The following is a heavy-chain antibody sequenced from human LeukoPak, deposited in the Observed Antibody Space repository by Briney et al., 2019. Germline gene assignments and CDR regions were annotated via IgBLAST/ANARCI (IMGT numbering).Heavy chain of an antibody. CDR1: GGSTSGYN. Sequence: SETLSLTCAVSGGSTSGYNWIWLRQPAGKGLGWIGRVYSSGSTDYNTSRKRRVTMSVDKSKKQSVLNHEPVTAADTAVYYCAREKVRYCSGGSCYFETYDIWGQGTMVTVSS. CDR2: VYSSGST. V-gene: IGHV4-4*07. J-gene: IGHJ3*02. CDR3: AREKVRYCSGGSCYFETYDI. D-gene: IGHD2-15*01.